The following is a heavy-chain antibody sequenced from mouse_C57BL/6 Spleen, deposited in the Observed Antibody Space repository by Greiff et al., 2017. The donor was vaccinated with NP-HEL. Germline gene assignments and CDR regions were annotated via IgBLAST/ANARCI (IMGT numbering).Heavy chain of an antibody. J-gene: IGHJ2*01. V-gene: IGHV14-1*01. CDR2: IDPEDGDT. CDR3: TTYGNYPSY. CDR1: GFNIKDYY. Sequence: EVPMQQSWPALLLPFSSFNFSCTASGFNIKDYYMHWVKQRPEQGLEWIGRIDPEDGDTEYAPKFQGKATMTADTSSNTAYLQLSSLTSEDTAVYYCTTYGNYPSYWGQGTTLTVSS. D-gene: IGHD2-1*01.